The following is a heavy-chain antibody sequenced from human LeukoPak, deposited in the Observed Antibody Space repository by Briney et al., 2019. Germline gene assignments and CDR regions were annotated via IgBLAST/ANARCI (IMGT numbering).Heavy chain of an antibody. D-gene: IGHD3-3*01. CDR3: ATAPLSDLWSGYYSQYFLH. CDR2: FDPEDGET. Sequence: ASVKVSCKVSEYILTELSMHWVRQAPGKGLEWMGGFDPEDGETIYSQNFQGRVIMTEDTSTDTAYMELRSLRSEDTAVYYCATAPLSDLWSGYYSQYFLHWGRGTLVTVSS. J-gene: IGHJ1*01. V-gene: IGHV1-24*01. CDR1: EYILTELS.